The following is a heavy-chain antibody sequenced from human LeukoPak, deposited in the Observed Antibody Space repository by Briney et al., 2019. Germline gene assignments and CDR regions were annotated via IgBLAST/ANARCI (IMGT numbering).Heavy chain of an antibody. V-gene: IGHV4-31*03. J-gene: IGHJ3*02. D-gene: IGHD3-22*01. CDR2: IYNSGST. CDR3: ARSYYDSSGFGFDI. CDR1: GGSISSGAYY. Sequence: SETLSLTCTVSGGSISSGAYYWSWIRQLPGTGLEWIGYIYNSGSTDYNPSLKSRLTISVDTSKNQFSLKLSSVTAADTAVYYCARSYYDSSGFGFDIWGQGTMVTVSS.